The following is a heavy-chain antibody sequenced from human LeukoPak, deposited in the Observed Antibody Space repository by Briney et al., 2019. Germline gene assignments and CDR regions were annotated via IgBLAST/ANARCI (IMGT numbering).Heavy chain of an antibody. CDR1: GGSVSSGSYY. J-gene: IGHJ3*02. V-gene: IGHV4-61*01. Sequence: SETLSLTCTVSGGSVSSGSYYWSWIRQPPGKGLEWIGYIYYSGSPNYNPSLKSRVTISVDTSKNQFSLKLSSVTAADTAVYYCARADYSNYGDAFDIWGQGTMVTVSS. CDR3: ARADYSNYGDAFDI. CDR2: IYYSGSP. D-gene: IGHD4-11*01.